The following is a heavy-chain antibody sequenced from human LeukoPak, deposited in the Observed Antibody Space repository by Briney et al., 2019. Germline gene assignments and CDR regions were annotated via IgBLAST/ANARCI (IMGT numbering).Heavy chain of an antibody. CDR2: INHSGST. Sequence: SETLSLTCAVYGGSFSGYYWTWIRQPPGKGLEWLGEINHSGSTNYNPSLKSRVTISVDTSKNQFSLKLSSVTAADTAVYYCARTYQVPAAIPYWGQGTLVTVS. J-gene: IGHJ4*02. CDR3: ARTYQVPAAIPY. D-gene: IGHD2-2*02. CDR1: GGSFSGYY. V-gene: IGHV4-34*01.